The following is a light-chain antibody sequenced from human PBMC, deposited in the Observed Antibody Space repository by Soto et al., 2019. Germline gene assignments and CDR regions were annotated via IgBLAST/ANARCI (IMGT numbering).Light chain of an antibody. CDR1: QSVSSSY. CDR2: GAS. Sequence: EIVLTQSPGTLSLSPGERATLSCRASQSVSSSYLAWYQQKPGQAPRLLIYGASSRATGIPDRFSGSGSGTDFTLTISRLEPEDFAVYYWQQYGTSFLTFGGGTKVEIK. CDR3: QQYGTSFLT. J-gene: IGKJ4*01. V-gene: IGKV3-20*01.